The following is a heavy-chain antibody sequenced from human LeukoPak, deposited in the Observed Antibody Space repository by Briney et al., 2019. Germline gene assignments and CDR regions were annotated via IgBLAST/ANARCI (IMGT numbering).Heavy chain of an antibody. J-gene: IGHJ4*02. Sequence: PSETLSLTCTVSGGSVSDYYWSWIRQPPGKGREWIGEINHSGSTNYNPSLKSRVTISVDTSKKQFSLKLSSVTAADTAVYYCAAHGVYDYVWGSYRFDYWGEGTLVTVSS. D-gene: IGHD3-16*02. CDR3: AAHGVYDYVWGSYRFDY. CDR2: INHSGST. CDR1: GGSVSDYY. V-gene: IGHV4-34*01.